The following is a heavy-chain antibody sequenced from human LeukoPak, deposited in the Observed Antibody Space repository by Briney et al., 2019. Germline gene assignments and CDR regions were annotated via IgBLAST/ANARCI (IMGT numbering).Heavy chain of an antibody. V-gene: IGHV7-4-1*02. J-gene: IGHJ4*02. D-gene: IGHD3-22*01. CDR1: GYTFNSYP. CDR3: VRGVDTTGYFNY. Sequence: ASVKVSCKASGYTFNSYPINWVRQAPGQGLEWMAWINTNTGSPTYAQGLTGRFVFSLDTSVSTAFLQINSLKAEDTALHYCVRGVDTTGYFNYWGQGTLVTVSS. CDR2: INTNTGSP.